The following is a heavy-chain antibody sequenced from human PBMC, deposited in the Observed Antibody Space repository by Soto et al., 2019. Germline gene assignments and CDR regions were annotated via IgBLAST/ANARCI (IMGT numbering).Heavy chain of an antibody. CDR2: IYWDDEK. D-gene: IGHD6-6*01. V-gene: IGHV2-5*02. CDR3: AHRLYASSGDAFAM. Sequence: QITLKESGPTLVKPTQTLTLTCTFSGFSLTTSGVGVGWIRQPPGKALEWLALIYWDDEKRYSPSLKSRLTITKATSSIQVALTVINMKPEDTVQYYCAHRLYASSGDAFAMWGPGTRVYVPS. CDR1: GFSLTTSGVG. J-gene: IGHJ3*02.